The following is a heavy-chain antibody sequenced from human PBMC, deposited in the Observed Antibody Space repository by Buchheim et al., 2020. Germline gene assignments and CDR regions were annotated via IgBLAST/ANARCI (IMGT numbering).Heavy chain of an antibody. J-gene: IGHJ4*02. V-gene: IGHV4-31*03. CDR3: GRVYASGLNRKIDY. CDR1: GDSISSSGHY. Sequence: QAQLQESGPGLVKPSQTMSLTCSVSGDSISSSGHYWSWIRQHPGKGLEWIGYIYYSGTTYYNPSLTSRVLISKDESTNEFSLKVSSVTAADTAVYYCGRVYASGLNRKIDYWGQGTL. D-gene: IGHD2/OR15-2a*01. CDR2: IYYSGTT.